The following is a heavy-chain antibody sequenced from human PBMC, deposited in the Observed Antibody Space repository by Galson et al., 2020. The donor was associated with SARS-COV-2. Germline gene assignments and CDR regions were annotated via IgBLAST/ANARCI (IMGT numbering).Heavy chain of an antibody. D-gene: IGHD3-9*01. CDR2: IFHSGGT. CDR3: ARLSGINAGYNWFDP. V-gene: IGHV4-4*02. CDR1: GGSISSPNTW. Sequence: SQTLSRTCAVAGGSISSPNTWWSWVRQPPGKGLEWIGEIFHSGGTNYNPSPLSRLTISVDKSNNQFSLKLSSVTAADTAIYYCARLSGINAGYNWFDPWGQGTLVTVSS. J-gene: IGHJ5*02.